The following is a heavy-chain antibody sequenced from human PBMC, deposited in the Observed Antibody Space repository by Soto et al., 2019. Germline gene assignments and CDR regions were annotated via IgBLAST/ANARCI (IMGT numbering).Heavy chain of an antibody. CDR2: ISSSSSTI. CDR1: GFTFSSYS. Sequence: EVQLVESGGGLVQPGGSLRLSCAASGFTFSSYSMNWVRQAPGKGLEWVSYISSSSSTIYYADSVKGRFNISRDNAQNSLYLQVNSLRAVDTAVYYCARDLLEGFGELFIPPYYYIDVWGKGTTVTLSS. CDR3: ARDLLEGFGELFIPPYYYIDV. J-gene: IGHJ6*03. D-gene: IGHD3-10*01. V-gene: IGHV3-48*01.